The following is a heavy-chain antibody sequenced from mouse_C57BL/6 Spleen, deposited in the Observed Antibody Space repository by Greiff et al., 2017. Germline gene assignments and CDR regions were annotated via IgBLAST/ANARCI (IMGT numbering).Heavy chain of an antibody. D-gene: IGHD2-1*01. CDR1: GYAFTNYL. CDR2: INPGSGGT. J-gene: IGHJ3*01. CDR3: AREGDGNYDWFAY. Sequence: QVQLQQSGAELVRPGTSVKVSCKASGYAFTNYLIEWVKQRPGQGLEWIGVINPGSGGTNYNEKFKGKATLTADKSSSTAYMQRSSLTSEDSAVYFCAREGDGNYDWFAYWGQGTLVTVSA. V-gene: IGHV1-54*01.